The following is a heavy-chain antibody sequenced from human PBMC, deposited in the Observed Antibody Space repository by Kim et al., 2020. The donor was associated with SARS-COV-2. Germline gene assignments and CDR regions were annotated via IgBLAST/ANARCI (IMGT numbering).Heavy chain of an antibody. CDR3: ASGSFHCSSSWYSPPTPFDY. CDR1: GGSISSSSYY. D-gene: IGHD6-13*01. CDR2: IYYSGST. Sequence: SETLSLTCTVSGGSISSSSYYWGWIRQSPGKGLEWIGSIYYSGSTYYNPSLKSRVTISVDTAKNQFSLKLSSVTAADTAVYYCASGSFHCSSSWYSPPTPFDYWGQGTLVTVSS. J-gene: IGHJ4*02. V-gene: IGHV4-39*01.